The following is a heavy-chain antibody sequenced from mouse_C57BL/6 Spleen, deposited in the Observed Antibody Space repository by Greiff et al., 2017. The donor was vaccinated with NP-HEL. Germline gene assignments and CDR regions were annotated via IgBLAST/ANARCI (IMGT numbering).Heavy chain of an antibody. D-gene: IGHD2-4*01. Sequence: VKLMESGAELARPGASVKLSCKASGYTFTSYGISWVKQRTGQGLEWIGEIYPRSGNTYYNEKFKGKATLTADKSSSTAYMELRSLTSEDSAVYFCARPNDYDGGGYAMDYWGQGTSVTVSS. J-gene: IGHJ4*01. V-gene: IGHV1-81*01. CDR2: IYPRSGNT. CDR1: GYTFTSYG. CDR3: ARPNDYDGGGYAMDY.